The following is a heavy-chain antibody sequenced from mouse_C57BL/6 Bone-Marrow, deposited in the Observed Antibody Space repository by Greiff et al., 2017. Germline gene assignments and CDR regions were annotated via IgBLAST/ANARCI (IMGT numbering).Heavy chain of an antibody. CDR1: GYNFKSYG. CDR3: ARSGYGYYYLDY. Sequence: QVQLQQSGAELARPGASVKLSCTASGYNFKSYGISWVKQSTGQGLEWIGELYPRSGNTNYNEKFKGKATLTADTSSSPAYMELRSLTSEDSAVYFCARSGYGYYYLDYWGQGTTLTVSS. V-gene: IGHV1-81*01. J-gene: IGHJ2*01. D-gene: IGHD2-2*01. CDR2: LYPRSGNT.